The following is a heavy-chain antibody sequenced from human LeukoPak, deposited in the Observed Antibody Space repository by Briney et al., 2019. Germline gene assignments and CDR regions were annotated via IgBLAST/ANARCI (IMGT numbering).Heavy chain of an antibody. V-gene: IGHV1-18*01. CDR3: AREYRYCSGGSCSVPRDGLDI. D-gene: IGHD2-15*01. CDR2: ISGYNGNT. J-gene: IGHJ3*02. Sequence: APVKASCKASGYTFTTYGITWVRQAPGPGLEWMGWISGYNGNTNYAQKLQGRVTMTTDTSTSTAYMELRSLRSDDTAVYYCAREYRYCSGGSCSVPRDGLDIWGQGTMVIVSS. CDR1: GYTFTTYG.